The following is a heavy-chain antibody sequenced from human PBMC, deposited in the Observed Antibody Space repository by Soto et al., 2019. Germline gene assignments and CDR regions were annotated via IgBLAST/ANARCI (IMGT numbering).Heavy chain of an antibody. CDR3: AKRSGELAPHYYYYYYMDV. Sequence: HPGGSLRLSCAASGFTFSSYAMSWVRQAPGKGLEWVSAISGSGGSTYYADSVKGRFTISRDNSKNTLYLQMNSLRAEDTAVYYCAKRSGELAPHYYYYYYMDVWGKGTTVTVSS. CDR1: GFTFSSYA. CDR2: ISGSGGST. V-gene: IGHV3-23*01. D-gene: IGHD3-10*01. J-gene: IGHJ6*03.